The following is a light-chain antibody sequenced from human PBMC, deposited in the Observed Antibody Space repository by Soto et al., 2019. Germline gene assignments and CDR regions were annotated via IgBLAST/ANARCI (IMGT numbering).Light chain of an antibody. CDR3: QQYCSSPALFT. CDR2: GAS. Sequence: LLTQSPGTLSLSPGERATLSCRASQSVASSYLAWYQQKPGQAPRLLIYGASSRATGIPDRFSGSGSGTEFTLTISRLEPADFAVYYCQQYCSSPALFTFGPGTKVDIK. J-gene: IGKJ3*01. CDR1: QSVASSY. V-gene: IGKV3-20*01.